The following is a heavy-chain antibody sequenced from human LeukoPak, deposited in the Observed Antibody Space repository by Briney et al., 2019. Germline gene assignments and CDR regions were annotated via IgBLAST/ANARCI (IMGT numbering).Heavy chain of an antibody. CDR3: ARGFTTFDAFDI. V-gene: IGHV4-59*01. J-gene: IGHJ3*02. Sequence: SETLSLTCAVYGGSFSSYYWSWIRQPPGKGLEWIGYIYYSGSTNYNPSLKSRVTISVDTSKNQFSLKLSSVTAADTAVYYCARGFTTFDAFDIWGQGTMVTVSS. D-gene: IGHD3-10*02. CDR2: IYYSGST. CDR1: GGSFSSYY.